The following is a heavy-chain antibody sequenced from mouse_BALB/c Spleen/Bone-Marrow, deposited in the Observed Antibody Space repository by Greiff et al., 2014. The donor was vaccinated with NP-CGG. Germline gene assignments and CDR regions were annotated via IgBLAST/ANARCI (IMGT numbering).Heavy chain of an antibody. D-gene: IGHD2-2*01. CDR2: ISSGSSTI. V-gene: IGHV5-17*02. J-gene: IGHJ3*01. CDR3: ARGIGYDAWFVY. CDR1: GFTFSSIG. Sequence: DVHLVESGGGLVQPGGSRKLSCAASGFTFSSIGMHWVRQAPEKGLEWVAYISSGSSTIYYADTVKGRFTISRDNPKNTLFLQMTSLRSEDTAMYYCARGIGYDAWFVYWGQGTLVTVSA.